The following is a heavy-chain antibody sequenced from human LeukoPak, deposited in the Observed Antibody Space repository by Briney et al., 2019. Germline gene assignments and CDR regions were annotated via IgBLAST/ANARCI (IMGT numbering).Heavy chain of an antibody. CDR3: AIWFGEFLYYFDY. Sequence: GASVKVSCKASGGTFSSYAISWVRQAPGQGLEWMGGIIPIFGTANYAQKFQGRVTITADESTSTAYMELSSLRSEDTVVYYCAIWFGEFLYYFDYWGQGTLVTVSS. CDR2: IIPIFGTA. J-gene: IGHJ4*02. CDR1: GGTFSSYA. V-gene: IGHV1-69*13. D-gene: IGHD3-10*01.